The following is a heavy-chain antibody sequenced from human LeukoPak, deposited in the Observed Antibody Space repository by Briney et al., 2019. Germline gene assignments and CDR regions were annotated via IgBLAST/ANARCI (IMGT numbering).Heavy chain of an antibody. D-gene: IGHD2-21*02. Sequence: ASVKVSCKASGYTFTGYYMHWVRQAPGQGLEWMGWINPYNGDTNSAQQFQGRVTLTRDTSITTAYMELSRLTSDDTAMYYCARGGDYRFPYWGQGALVTVSS. V-gene: IGHV1-2*02. CDR3: ARGGDYRFPY. CDR1: GYTFTGYY. J-gene: IGHJ4*02. CDR2: INPYNGDT.